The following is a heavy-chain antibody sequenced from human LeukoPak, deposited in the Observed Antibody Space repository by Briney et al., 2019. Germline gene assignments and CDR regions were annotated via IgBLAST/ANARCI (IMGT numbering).Heavy chain of an antibody. D-gene: IGHD4-11*01. J-gene: IGHJ5*02. CDR2: IYPGDSDT. Sequence: GESLKISCKGSGYSFTSYWIGWVRQMPGKGLEWMGIIYPGDSDTRYSPSFQGQVTISADKSISTAYLQWSSLKASDTAMYYCARRERYSGSQWTQTLLTPNWFDPWGQGTLVTVSS. V-gene: IGHV5-51*01. CDR3: ARRERYSGSQWTQTLLTPNWFDP. CDR1: GYSFTSYW.